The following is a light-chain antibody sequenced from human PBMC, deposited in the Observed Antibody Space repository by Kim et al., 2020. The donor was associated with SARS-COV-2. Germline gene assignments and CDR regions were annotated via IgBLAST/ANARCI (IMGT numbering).Light chain of an antibody. CDR2: NDT. Sequence: SYELTQAPSVSVSPGQTAEITCSGDALPKQYAHWYQQRPGQAPVLVIFNDTERPSRIPERISGSSSGTIVTLTISGVQAEDEADYYCQSADNSGTYVVFGGGTQLTVL. CDR3: QSADNSGTYVV. J-gene: IGLJ2*01. CDR1: ALPKQY. V-gene: IGLV3-25*03.